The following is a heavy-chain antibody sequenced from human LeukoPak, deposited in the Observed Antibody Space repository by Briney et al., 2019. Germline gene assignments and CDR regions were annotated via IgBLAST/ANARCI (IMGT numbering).Heavy chain of an antibody. CDR3: AGRVDDFWSGPYGMDV. D-gene: IGHD3-3*01. CDR2: IYTSGST. Sequence: PSETLSLTCTVSGGSISSYYWSWIRQPAGKGLEWIGRIYTSGSTNYNPSLKSRVAMSVDTSKNQFSLKLSSVTAADTAVYYCAGRVDDFWSGPYGMDVWGQGTTVTVSS. V-gene: IGHV4-4*07. J-gene: IGHJ6*02. CDR1: GGSISSYY.